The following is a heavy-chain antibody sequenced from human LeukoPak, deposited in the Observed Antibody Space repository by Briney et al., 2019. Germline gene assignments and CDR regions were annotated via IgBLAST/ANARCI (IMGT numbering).Heavy chain of an antibody. J-gene: IGHJ4*02. V-gene: IGHV1-46*01. Sequence: ASVKISCKASGYTFISYYMLWVRQAPGQGLEWMGLINPSGGSTTYAQNFQGRVTMTRDTSTSTFYMDLSSLRSDDTAVYYCARVLGLGTFDFWGQGTLVTVSS. CDR2: INPSGGST. CDR3: ARVLGLGTFDF. CDR1: GYTFISYY. D-gene: IGHD3/OR15-3a*01.